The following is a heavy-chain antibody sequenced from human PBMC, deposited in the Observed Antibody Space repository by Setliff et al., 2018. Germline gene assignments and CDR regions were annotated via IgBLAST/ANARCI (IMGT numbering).Heavy chain of an antibody. CDR1: GFTFGDYA. CDR2: IRSKAYGGTT. Sequence: GGSLRLSCTASGFTFGDYAMSWVRQAPGKGLEWVGFIRSKAYGGTTEYAASVKGRFTISRDDSKSIAYLQMNSLKTEDTAVYYCTREASFDFGSGYPYYSYMHVWGKGTTVTISS. V-gene: IGHV3-49*04. CDR3: TREASFDFGSGYPYYSYMHV. J-gene: IGHJ6*03. D-gene: IGHD3-3*01.